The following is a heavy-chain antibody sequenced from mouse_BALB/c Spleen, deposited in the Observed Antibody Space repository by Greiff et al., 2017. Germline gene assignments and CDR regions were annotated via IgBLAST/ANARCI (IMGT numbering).Heavy chain of an antibody. D-gene: IGHD2-10*01. CDR2: IRNKANGYTT. Sequence: EVKLEESGGGLVQPGGSLRLSCATSGFTFTDYYMSWVRQPPGKALEWLGFIRNKANGYTTEYSASVKGRFTISRDNSQSILYLQMNTLRAEDSATYYCARDPYYDFYYYAMDYWGQGTSVTVSS. V-gene: IGHV7-3*02. CDR3: ARDPYYDFYYYAMDY. J-gene: IGHJ4*01. CDR1: GFTFTDYY.